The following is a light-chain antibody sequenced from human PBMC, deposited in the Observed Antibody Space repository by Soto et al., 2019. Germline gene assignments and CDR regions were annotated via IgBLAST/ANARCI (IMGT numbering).Light chain of an antibody. V-gene: IGKV1-6*01. CDR3: LQDYNYPLT. Sequence: AIQMTQSPSSLSASVGDRVTITCRASQGIRHYLGWYQQKPGKAPKLLIYAASILQSGVPSRFSGSGSGTDFTLTISSLQPEDFATYYCLQDYNYPLTFGGGTKVEIK. CDR2: AAS. J-gene: IGKJ4*01. CDR1: QGIRHY.